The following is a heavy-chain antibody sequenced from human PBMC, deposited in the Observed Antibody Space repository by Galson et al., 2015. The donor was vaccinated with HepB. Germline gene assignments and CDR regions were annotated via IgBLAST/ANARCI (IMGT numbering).Heavy chain of an antibody. Sequence: SLRLSCAASGFTFSSYAMHWVRQAPGKGLEWVAVISYDGSNKYYADSVKGRFTISRDNSKNTLYLQMNSLRAEDTAVYYCASGFGELSYWGQGTLVTVSS. CDR2: ISYDGSNK. CDR3: ASGFGELSY. D-gene: IGHD3-10*01. CDR1: GFTFSSYA. V-gene: IGHV3-30*04. J-gene: IGHJ4*02.